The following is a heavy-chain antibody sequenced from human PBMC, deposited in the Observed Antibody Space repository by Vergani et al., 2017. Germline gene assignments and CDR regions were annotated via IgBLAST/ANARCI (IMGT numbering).Heavy chain of an antibody. CDR3: TRDPCGGNCS. CDR2: IRSKAYGGTT. CDR1: GFTFGDYA. V-gene: IGHV3-49*04. Sequence: VQLVESGGDLVQPGGSLRLSCTASGFTFGDYAMSWVRQAPGKGLEWVGFIRSKAYGGTTEYAASVKGRFTISRDDSKSIAYLQMNSLKTEDTAVYYCTRDPCGGNCSWGQGTLVTVSS. D-gene: IGHD4-23*01. J-gene: IGHJ5*02.